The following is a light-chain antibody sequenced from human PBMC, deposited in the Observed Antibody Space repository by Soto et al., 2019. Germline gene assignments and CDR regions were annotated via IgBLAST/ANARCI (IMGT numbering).Light chain of an antibody. CDR1: QGIFNY. J-gene: IGKJ2*01. CDR3: QKYGSVPYT. V-gene: IGKV1-27*01. CDR2: AAS. Sequence: DIQMTQSPSSLSASVGDRVTITCRASQGIFNYLAWYQQKPGKVPKLLIFAASTLKSGVPSRFSGSVSGTEFTLTISSLQPEDVATYYCQKYGSVPYTFGQGTKLEI.